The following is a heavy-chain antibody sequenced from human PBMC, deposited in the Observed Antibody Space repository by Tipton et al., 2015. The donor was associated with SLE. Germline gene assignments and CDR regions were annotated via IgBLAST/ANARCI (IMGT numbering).Heavy chain of an antibody. CDR3: ARHPTGFYFDY. V-gene: IGHV4-34*01. CDR2: INHSGST. CDR1: GGSFSGYY. Sequence: TLSLTCAVYGGSFSGYYWSWIRQPPGKGLEWIGEINHSGSTNYNPSLKSRVTISVDTSKNQFSLNLSSVTAADTAVFYCARHPTGFYFDYWGQGSLVTVSS. D-gene: IGHD2-8*02. J-gene: IGHJ4*02.